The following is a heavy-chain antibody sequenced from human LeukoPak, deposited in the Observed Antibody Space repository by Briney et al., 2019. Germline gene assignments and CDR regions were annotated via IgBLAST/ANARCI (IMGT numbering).Heavy chain of an antibody. CDR3: ARPPTPYGDYFDY. D-gene: IGHD2-15*01. V-gene: IGHV3-48*03. J-gene: IGHJ4*02. CDR1: GFTFSSYE. CDR2: ISSSGSTI. Sequence: PGGSLRLSCAASGFTFSSYEMNWVRQAPGKGLEWVSYISSSGSTIYYADSVKGRFTISRDNAKNPLYLQMNSLRAEDTAVYYCARPPTPYGDYFDYWGQETLVTVSS.